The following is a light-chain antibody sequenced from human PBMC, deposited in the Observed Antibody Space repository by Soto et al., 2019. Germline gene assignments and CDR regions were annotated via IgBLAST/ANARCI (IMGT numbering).Light chain of an antibody. J-gene: IGKJ1*01. CDR3: QQYNSYSHT. V-gene: IGKV1-5*03. CDR1: QSISTW. CDR2: KAS. Sequence: DIQMTQSPSTLPASVGDRVTITCRANQSISTWLAWYQQKPGKAPKLLIYKASSLESGVPSRFSGSGSGTEFTLTISSLQPDDFATYYCQQYNSYSHTFGQGTKVDIK.